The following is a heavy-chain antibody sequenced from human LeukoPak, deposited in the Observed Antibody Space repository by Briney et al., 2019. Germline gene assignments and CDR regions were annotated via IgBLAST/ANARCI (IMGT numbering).Heavy chain of an antibody. V-gene: IGHV4-34*01. CDR3: ARRWNYGRNYYIDV. CDR2: INDSGRT. J-gene: IGHJ6*03. D-gene: IGHD1-7*01. CDR1: GGSFSNYY. Sequence: SETLSLTCAVYGGSFSNYYWSWIRQPPGKGLEWIGEINDSGRTNYNPSLMSRVTVSVDTSKNQFSLRLTSMTATDTAVYYCARRWNYGRNYYIDVWGNGATVSVSS.